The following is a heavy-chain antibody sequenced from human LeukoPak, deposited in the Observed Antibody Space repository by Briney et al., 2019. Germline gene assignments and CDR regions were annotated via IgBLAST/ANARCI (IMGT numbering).Heavy chain of an antibody. J-gene: IGHJ4*02. V-gene: IGHV1-2*04. CDR3: AEAAMNLDGYNWWYFDY. D-gene: IGHD5-24*01. CDR2: INPNSGGT. CDR1: GYTFTGYY. Sequence: ASVKVSCKASGYTFTGYYMHWVRQAPGQGLEWMGWINPNSGGTNYAQKFQGWVTMTRDTSISTAYMELSRLRSDDTAVYYCAEAAMNLDGYNWWYFDYWGQGTLVTVSS.